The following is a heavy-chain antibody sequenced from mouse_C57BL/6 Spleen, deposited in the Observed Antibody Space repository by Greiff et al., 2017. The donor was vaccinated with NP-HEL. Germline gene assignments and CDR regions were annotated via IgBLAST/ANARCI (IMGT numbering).Heavy chain of an antibody. J-gene: IGHJ4*01. Sequence: QVQLQQSGAELVKPGASVKLSCKASGYTFTSYWMHWVKQRPGQGLEWIGMIHPNSGSTNYNEKFKSKATLTVDKSSSTAYMQLSSLTSEDSAVYYCAKTGTFYAMDYWGQGTSVTVSS. CDR1: GYTFTSYW. V-gene: IGHV1-64*01. CDR3: AKTGTFYAMDY. CDR2: IHPNSGST. D-gene: IGHD4-1*01.